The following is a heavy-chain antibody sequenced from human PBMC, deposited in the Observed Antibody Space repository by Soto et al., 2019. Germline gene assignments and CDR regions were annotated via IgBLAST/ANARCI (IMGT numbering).Heavy chain of an antibody. J-gene: IGHJ4*02. CDR2: ISSSGRTI. CDR1: GFTFSNYE. Sequence: PGGSLRLSCAASGFTFSNYEMNWVRQGPGKGLEWVSYISSSGRTIYYAVSVKGRFTISRDNTKNSLYLQMNSLRAEDTAVYYCARDSSGYTFDYWGQGTLVTVSS. CDR3: ARDSSGYTFDY. V-gene: IGHV3-48*03. D-gene: IGHD3-22*01.